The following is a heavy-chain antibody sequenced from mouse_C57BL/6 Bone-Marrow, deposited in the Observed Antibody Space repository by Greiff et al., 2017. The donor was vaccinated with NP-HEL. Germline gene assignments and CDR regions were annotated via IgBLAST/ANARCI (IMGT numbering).Heavy chain of an antibody. J-gene: IGHJ2*01. Sequence: QVQLKESGAELVRPGTSVKMSCKASGYTFTNYWIGWAKPRPGHGLEWIGDIYPGGGYTNYNEKFKGKATLTADKSSSTAYMQFSSLTSEDSAIYYCARDDGYVFDYWGQGTTLTVSS. V-gene: IGHV1-63*01. CDR1: GYTFTNYW. CDR2: IYPGGGYT. D-gene: IGHD2-3*01. CDR3: ARDDGYVFDY.